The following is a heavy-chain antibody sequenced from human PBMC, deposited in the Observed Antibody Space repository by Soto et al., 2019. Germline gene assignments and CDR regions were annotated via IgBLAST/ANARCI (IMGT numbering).Heavy chain of an antibody. J-gene: IGHJ6*02. CDR1: GGSISSGGYY. CDR3: ARTNYGDFSRGYYYGMDV. V-gene: IGHV4-31*03. D-gene: IGHD4-17*01. CDR2: IYYSGST. Sequence: TLSLTCTVSGGSISSGGYYWSWIRQHPGKGLEWIGYIYYSGSTYYNPSLKSRVTISVDTSKNQFSLKLSSVTAADTAVYYCARTNYGDFSRGYYYGMDVWGQGTTVTVSS.